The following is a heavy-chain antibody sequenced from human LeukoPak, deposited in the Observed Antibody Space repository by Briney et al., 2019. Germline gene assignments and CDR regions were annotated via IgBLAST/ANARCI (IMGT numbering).Heavy chain of an antibody. CDR1: MFTFSSYW. J-gene: IGHJ4*02. V-gene: IGHV3-74*01. Sequence: GGSLRLSCAASMFTFSSYWMHWVRQAPGKGLVWVSRINSGGSSTNYADSVKGRFTISRDNAKNTLYLQMDSLRAEDTAVYYCARALTTSATVTTGYWGQGILVTVSS. D-gene: IGHD4-17*01. CDR3: ARALTTSATVTTGY. CDR2: INSGGSST.